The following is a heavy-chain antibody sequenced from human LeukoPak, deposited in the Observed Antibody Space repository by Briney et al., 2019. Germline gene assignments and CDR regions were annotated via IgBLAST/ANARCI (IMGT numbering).Heavy chain of an antibody. J-gene: IGHJ5*02. Sequence: GGSPRLSCAASGFTVSSNYMSWVRQAPGKGLEWVSVIYSGGSTYYADSVKGRFTISRDNSKNTLYLQMNSLRAEDTAVYYCARDPNPGIAAAGTPDPWGQGTLVTVSS. D-gene: IGHD6-13*01. CDR2: IYSGGST. CDR3: ARDPNPGIAAAGTPDP. V-gene: IGHV3-66*02. CDR1: GFTVSSNY.